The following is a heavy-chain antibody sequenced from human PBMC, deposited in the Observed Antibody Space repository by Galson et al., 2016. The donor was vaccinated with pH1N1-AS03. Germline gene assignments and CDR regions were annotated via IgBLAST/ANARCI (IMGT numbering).Heavy chain of an antibody. D-gene: IGHD3-3*01. CDR2: IYDSAST. CDR1: GASINSGFDY. Sequence: CTVSGASINSGFDYWGWIRQPPGKGLEWIASIYDSASTYYHPSLKSRVTISLDPSKNQFSLTLNSVTAADTAVYYCARSRYDFWSGSDSWGQGTLVTVSS. V-gene: IGHV4-39*07. J-gene: IGHJ5*01. CDR3: ARSRYDFWSGSDS.